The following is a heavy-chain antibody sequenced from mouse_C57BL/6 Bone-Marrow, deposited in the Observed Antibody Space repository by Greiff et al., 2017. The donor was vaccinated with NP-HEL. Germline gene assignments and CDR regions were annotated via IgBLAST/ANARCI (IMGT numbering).Heavy chain of an antibody. D-gene: IGHD1-1*01. J-gene: IGHJ1*03. CDR2: IDPSDSYT. Sequence: VQLQQPGAELVRPGTSVKLSCKASGYTFTSYWMHWVKQRPGQGLEWIGVIDPSDSYTNYNQKFKGKATLTVDTSSSTAYMRLSSLTSEDSAVYYCAREGTPYYGSSYGYFDVWGTGTTVTVSS. CDR1: GYTFTSYW. CDR3: AREGTPYYGSSYGYFDV. V-gene: IGHV1-59*01.